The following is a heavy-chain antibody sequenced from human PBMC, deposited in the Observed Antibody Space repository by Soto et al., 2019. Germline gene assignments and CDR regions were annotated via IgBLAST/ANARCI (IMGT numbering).Heavy chain of an antibody. CDR3: ARGGIAAAAHNWFDP. D-gene: IGHD6-13*01. CDR2: IHYSVST. V-gene: IGHV4-31*03. J-gene: IGHJ5*02. Sequence: PSQSRSLTCTVYAGSISSGGYYWSWTRQHPGKGLEWIGYIHYSVSTYYNPSLKSRVTISVDTSKNQFSLKLSSVTAAETALYYCARGGIAAAAHNWFDPWGQGTLVTVSS. CDR1: AGSISSGGYY.